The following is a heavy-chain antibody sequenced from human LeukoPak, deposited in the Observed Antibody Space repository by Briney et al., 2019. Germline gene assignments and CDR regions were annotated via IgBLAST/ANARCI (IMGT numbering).Heavy chain of an antibody. Sequence: PGGSLRLSCAASGFTFSSYSMNWVRQAPGKGLEWVTDIKQDGSEKYYVDSVKGRFTISRDNAKNSLYLEMNSLRAGDTAMYYCASLDTMVRGTHIFGFWGQGTMVTVSS. J-gene: IGHJ3*01. CDR1: GFTFSSYS. D-gene: IGHD3-10*01. CDR2: IKQDGSEK. V-gene: IGHV3-7*03. CDR3: ASLDTMVRGTHIFGF.